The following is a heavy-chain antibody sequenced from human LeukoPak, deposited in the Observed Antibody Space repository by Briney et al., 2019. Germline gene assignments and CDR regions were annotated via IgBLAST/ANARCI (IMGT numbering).Heavy chain of an antibody. J-gene: IGHJ4*02. CDR3: ARDGGGVPAAMDY. V-gene: IGHV4-59*01. CDR2: IYFSGST. Sequence: SETLSLTCTVSGGSISSYFWTWIRQPPGKGLEWIGYIYFSGSTNYNPPLKSRVTISVDTSKNQFSLKLGSVTAADTAVYYCARDGGGVPAAMDYWGQGTLVTVSS. CDR1: GGSISSYF. D-gene: IGHD2-2*01.